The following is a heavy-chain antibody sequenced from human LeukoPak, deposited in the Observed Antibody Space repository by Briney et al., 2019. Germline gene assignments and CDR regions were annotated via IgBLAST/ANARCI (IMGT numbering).Heavy chain of an antibody. D-gene: IGHD6-19*01. CDR3: ARASRSPGYSSGYYPYYFDY. J-gene: IGHJ4*02. V-gene: IGHV3-66*01. CDR2: IYSGGST. CDR1: GFTVSSSY. Sequence: GGSLRLSCAASGFTVSSSYMTWVRQAPGKGLEWVLIIYSGGSTYYPDSVKGRFTISRDNSKNTLYLQMNSLRAEATAVYYCARASRSPGYSSGYYPYYFDYWGQGTLVTVSS.